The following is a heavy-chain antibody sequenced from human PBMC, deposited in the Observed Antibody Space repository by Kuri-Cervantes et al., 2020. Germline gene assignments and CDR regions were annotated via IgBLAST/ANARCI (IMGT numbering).Heavy chain of an antibody. Sequence: ASVKVSCKASGYTFTGYYMHWVRQAPGQGLEWMGWINPNSGGTNYAQKFQGRVTMARDTSINTAYMELRRLRSDDTAVYYCARDNFWSGPDYWGQGTLVTVSS. CDR2: INPNSGGT. CDR3: ARDNFWSGPDY. V-gene: IGHV1-2*02. CDR1: GYTFTGYY. J-gene: IGHJ4*02. D-gene: IGHD3-3*01.